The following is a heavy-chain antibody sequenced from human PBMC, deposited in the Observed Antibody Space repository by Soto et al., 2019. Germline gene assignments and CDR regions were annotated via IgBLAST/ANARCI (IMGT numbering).Heavy chain of an antibody. D-gene: IGHD2-2*01. J-gene: IGHJ4*02. CDR3: ATEGKYKYAHDY. CDR2: LWYDGTNE. Sequence: PGGSLRLSCAASGFTFSNYVMHWVRQAPGKGLEWVAVLWYDGTNENYAGSVKGRFTISRDNSKNTLYLQMNSLRVEDTAVYYCATEGKYKYAHDYWGQGTLVTVSS. V-gene: IGHV3-33*08. CDR1: GFTFSNYV.